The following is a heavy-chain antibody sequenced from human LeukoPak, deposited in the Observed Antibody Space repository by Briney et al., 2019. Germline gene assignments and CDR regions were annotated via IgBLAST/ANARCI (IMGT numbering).Heavy chain of an antibody. V-gene: IGHV1-69*13. CDR1: GGTFSSYA. J-gene: IGHJ5*01. Sequence: SVKVSCKASGGTFSSYAISWVRQAPGQGLEWMGGIIPIFGTANYAQKFQGRVTITADESTSTAYMELSSLRSEDTAVYYCAHEAAAGLEFDSWGQGTLVTVSS. CDR3: AHEAAAGLEFDS. CDR2: IIPIFGTA. D-gene: IGHD6-13*01.